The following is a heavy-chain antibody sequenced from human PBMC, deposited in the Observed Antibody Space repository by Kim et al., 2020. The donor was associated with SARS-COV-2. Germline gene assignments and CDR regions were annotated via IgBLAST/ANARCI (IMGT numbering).Heavy chain of an antibody. J-gene: IGHJ5*02. CDR3: ARMGIGLGSDP. D-gene: IGHD2-21*01. Sequence: TNYAQKFQVRVTMTRDTSISTAYMELSRLRSDDTAVYYCARMGIGLGSDPWGQGTLVTVSS. V-gene: IGHV1-2*02. CDR2: T.